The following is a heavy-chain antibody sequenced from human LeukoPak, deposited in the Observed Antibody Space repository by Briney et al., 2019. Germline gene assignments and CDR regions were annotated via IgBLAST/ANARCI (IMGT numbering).Heavy chain of an antibody. CDR3: AGAHGATVTTVRYFDY. CDR1: GGTFSSYA. V-gene: IGHV1-69*13. CDR2: IIPIFGTA. J-gene: IGHJ4*02. D-gene: IGHD4-17*01. Sequence: SVKVSCKASGGTFSSYAISWVRQAPGQGLGWMGGIIPIFGTANYAQKFQGRVTITADESTSTAYMELSSLRSEDTAVYYCAGAHGATVTTVRYFDYWGQGTLVTVSS.